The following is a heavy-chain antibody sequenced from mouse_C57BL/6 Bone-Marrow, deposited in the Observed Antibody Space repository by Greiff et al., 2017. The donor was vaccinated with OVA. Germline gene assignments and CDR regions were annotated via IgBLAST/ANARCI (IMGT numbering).Heavy chain of an antibody. J-gene: IGHJ3*01. Sequence: EVKLMESGGDLVKPGGSLKLSCAASGFTFSSYGMSWVRQTPDKRLEWVATISSGGSYTYYPDSVKGRFTISRDNAKNTLYLQMSSLKSEDTAMYYCASAAAGFAYWGQGTLVTVSA. V-gene: IGHV5-6*01. CDR2: ISSGGSYT. CDR3: ASAAAGFAY. CDR1: GFTFSSYG.